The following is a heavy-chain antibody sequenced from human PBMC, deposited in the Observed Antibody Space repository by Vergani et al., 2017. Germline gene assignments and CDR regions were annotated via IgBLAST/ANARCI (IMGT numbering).Heavy chain of an antibody. CDR3: SGSSYGYYFDY. CDR2: INPNSGGT. Sequence: QVQLVQSGAEVKKPGASVKVSCKASGYTFTSYGISWVRQAPGQGLEWMGWINPNSGGTNYAQKFQGRVTMTRDTSISTAYMELSRLRSDDTAVYYCSGSSYGYYFDYWGQGTLVTVSS. J-gene: IGHJ4*02. CDR1: GYTFTSYG. V-gene: IGHV1-2*02. D-gene: IGHD5-18*01.